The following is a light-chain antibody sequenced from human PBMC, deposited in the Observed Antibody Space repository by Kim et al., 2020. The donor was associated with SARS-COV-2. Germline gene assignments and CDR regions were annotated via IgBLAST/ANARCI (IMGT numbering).Light chain of an antibody. Sequence: DIQMTQSPSTLSASVGDRVTITCRASQSINIWLAWYQQKPGKAPKLLIYKASTLEGGVPSRFSGSGSGTEFTLTISTLQPDDFATYSCQQYVSHPYTFGQGAKLEI. CDR3: QQYVSHPYT. J-gene: IGKJ2*01. V-gene: IGKV1-5*03. CDR1: QSINIW. CDR2: KAS.